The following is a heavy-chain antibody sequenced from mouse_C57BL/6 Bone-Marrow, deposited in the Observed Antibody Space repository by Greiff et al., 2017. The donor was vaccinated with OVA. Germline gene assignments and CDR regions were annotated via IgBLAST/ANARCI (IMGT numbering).Heavy chain of an antibody. CDR1: GFTIKDDY. V-gene: IGHV14-4*01. CDR2: IDPENGDT. Sequence: EVKLVESGAELVRPGASVKLSCTASGFTIKDDYMHWVKQRPEQGLEWIGWIDPENGDTEYASKFQGKATITADTSSNTAYLQLSNLTSEDTAVYYCTITTDWYFDVWGTGTTVTVSS. J-gene: IGHJ1*03. CDR3: TITTDWYFDV. D-gene: IGHD1-1*01.